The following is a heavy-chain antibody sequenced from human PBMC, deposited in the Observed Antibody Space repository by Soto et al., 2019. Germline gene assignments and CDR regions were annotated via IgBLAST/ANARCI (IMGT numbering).Heavy chain of an antibody. V-gene: IGHV4-31*03. Sequence: QVQLQESGPGLVKPSQTLSLTCTVSGGSISSGGYYWSWIRQHPVKGLEWIGYIYYSGSTYYNPSLKSRVTISVDTSKNQFSLKLSSVTAADTAVYYCARVVTVSGNLYFDYWGQGTLVTVSS. D-gene: IGHD3-16*01. CDR1: GGSISSGGYY. CDR2: IYYSGST. CDR3: ARVVTVSGNLYFDY. J-gene: IGHJ4*02.